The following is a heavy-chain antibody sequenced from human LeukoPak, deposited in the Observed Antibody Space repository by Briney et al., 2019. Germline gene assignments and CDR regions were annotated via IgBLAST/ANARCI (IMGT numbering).Heavy chain of an antibody. CDR2: ISSSGGST. D-gene: IGHD2-15*01. CDR1: GFTFSSYA. J-gene: IGHJ4*02. Sequence: GGSLRLSCAASGFTFSSYAMSWVRQAPGKGLEWVSAISSSGGSTYYADSVKGRFTFSRDNSRNTLYLQMNSLRAEDTAIYYCAKLLGPLPDYWGQGTLVTVSS. CDR3: AKLLGPLPDY. V-gene: IGHV3-23*01.